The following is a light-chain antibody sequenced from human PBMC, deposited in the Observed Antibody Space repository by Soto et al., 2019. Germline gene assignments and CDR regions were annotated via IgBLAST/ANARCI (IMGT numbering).Light chain of an antibody. Sequence: QSALTQPASVSGSPGQSITISCTGTSSDIGAYKHVSWYQQHPGRAPKLMIYEVIHRPSGVSSRFSGSKSGKTASLSISGLQADDEADYYCSSFTSSRTLVFGGGTKVTVL. CDR1: SSDIGAYKH. CDR2: EVI. CDR3: SSFTSSRTLV. J-gene: IGLJ2*01. V-gene: IGLV2-14*01.